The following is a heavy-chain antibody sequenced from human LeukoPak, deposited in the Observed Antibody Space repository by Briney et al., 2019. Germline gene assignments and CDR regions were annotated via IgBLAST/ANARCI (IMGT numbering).Heavy chain of an antibody. Sequence: GGSLRLSCAASGFTFSNAWMSWVRQAPGKGLEWVGRIKSKTDGGTTDYAAPVKGRFTISRDDSKNTLYLQMNSLKTEDTAVYYCTTGTAAYYDFWSGYYDAFDIWGQGTMVTVSS. D-gene: IGHD3-3*01. V-gene: IGHV3-15*01. CDR2: IKSKTDGGTT. CDR3: TTGTAAYYDFWSGYYDAFDI. J-gene: IGHJ3*02. CDR1: GFTFSNAW.